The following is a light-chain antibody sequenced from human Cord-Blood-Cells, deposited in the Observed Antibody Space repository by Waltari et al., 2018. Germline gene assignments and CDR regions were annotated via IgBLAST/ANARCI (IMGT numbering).Light chain of an antibody. Sequence: DIVMTQSPDSLAVSLGVGVTISVKSSQSVVYSSNNKNYLAWYQQKPGQPPKLLIYWASTRESGVPNRFSGSGSGTDFTLTISSLQPEDVAGNYCQQYYSTPYTFGQGTKLEIK. V-gene: IGKV4-1*01. CDR2: WAS. J-gene: IGKJ2*01. CDR3: QQYYSTPYT. CDR1: QSVVYSSNNKNY.